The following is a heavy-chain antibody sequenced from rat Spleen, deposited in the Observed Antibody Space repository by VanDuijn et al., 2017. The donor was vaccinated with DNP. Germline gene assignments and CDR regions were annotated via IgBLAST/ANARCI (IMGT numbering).Heavy chain of an antibody. Sequence: EVQLVESGGGLVQPGRSLKLSCTVSGITFSDHNMAWVRQAPKKGLEWVATISYDGTSTYYRGSVKGRFTISRDNEKSTLYLQMDSLRSEDTATYYCAGRPPPTRGPFDYWGQGVTVTVSS. CDR1: GITFSDHN. J-gene: IGHJ2*01. CDR3: AGRPPPTRGPFDY. V-gene: IGHV5-7*01. CDR2: ISYDGTST. D-gene: IGHD1-4*01.